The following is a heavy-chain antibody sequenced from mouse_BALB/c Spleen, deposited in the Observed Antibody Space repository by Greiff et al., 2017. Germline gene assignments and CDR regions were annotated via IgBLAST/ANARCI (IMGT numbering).Heavy chain of an antibody. CDR3: ASGFITTVVMDY. Sequence: EVKLVESGPGLVKPSQSLSLTCTVTGYSITSDYAWNWIRQFPGNKLEWMGYISYSGSTSYNPSLKSRISITRDTSKNQFFLQLNSVTTEDTATYYCASGFITTVVMDYWGQGTSVTVSS. D-gene: IGHD1-1*01. V-gene: IGHV3-2*02. CDR1: GYSITSDYA. CDR2: ISYSGST. J-gene: IGHJ4*01.